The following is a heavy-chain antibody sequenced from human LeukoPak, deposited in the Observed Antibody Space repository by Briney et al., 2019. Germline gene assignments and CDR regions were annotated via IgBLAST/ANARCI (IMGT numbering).Heavy chain of an antibody. D-gene: IGHD3-22*01. Sequence: PGGSLRLSCAASGFTFSSYGMHWVRQAPGKGLEWVAFIRYDGSNKYYADSVKGRFTTSRDNSKKTLYLQMNSLRPEDTAVYYCAKDFSVYYYDSRVLDYWGQGTLVTVSS. CDR1: GFTFSSYG. CDR3: AKDFSVYYYDSRVLDY. J-gene: IGHJ4*02. V-gene: IGHV3-30*02. CDR2: IRYDGSNK.